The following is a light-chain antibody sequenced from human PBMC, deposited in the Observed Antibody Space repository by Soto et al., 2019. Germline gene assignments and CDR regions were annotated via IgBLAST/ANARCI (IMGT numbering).Light chain of an antibody. CDR1: QSINNL. CDR3: QHYYTDPYT. J-gene: IGKJ2*01. Sequence: DIQMTQSPSTLSASVGGRVTISCRASQSINNLLAWYQQKPGKTPKLLIYKASSLESGVPSRFSGSGSGTDFTLPISSLQPDDFATYYCQHYYTDPYTFGQGTKLEIK. V-gene: IGKV1-5*03. CDR2: KAS.